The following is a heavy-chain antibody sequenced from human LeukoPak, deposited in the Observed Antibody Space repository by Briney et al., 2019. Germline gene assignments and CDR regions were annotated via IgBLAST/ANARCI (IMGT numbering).Heavy chain of an antibody. CDR1: GTAISTAGYY. Sequence: SHTLTLTLTVLGTAISTAGYYGCCIRPPTAKRLEGTGRLYTIMSTNYNPSLKSRVTISVDQSKNQFALTLSSVTAADTAVYYCAREEYYYDSSGYYCGKLEYWGQGTLVTVSS. D-gene: IGHD3-22*01. CDR3: AREEYYYDSSGYYCGKLEY. J-gene: IGHJ4*02. V-gene: IGHV4-61*02. CDR2: LYTIMST.